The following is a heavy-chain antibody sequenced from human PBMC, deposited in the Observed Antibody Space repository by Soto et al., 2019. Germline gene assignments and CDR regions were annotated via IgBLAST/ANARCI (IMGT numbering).Heavy chain of an antibody. CDR3: AKAHSFVELTPFDY. J-gene: IGHJ4*02. CDR1: GFTFYSYA. CDR2: ISGSGGTT. D-gene: IGHD1-7*01. Sequence: EVQLLESGGGLVQPGGSLRLSCAASGFTFYSYAMTWVRQAPGKGLEWVSSISGSGGTTYYADSVKGRFTISRVSSKNTLYLQMNSLRTEDTAVYYCAKAHSFVELTPFDYWGQGSLVTVSS. V-gene: IGHV3-23*01.